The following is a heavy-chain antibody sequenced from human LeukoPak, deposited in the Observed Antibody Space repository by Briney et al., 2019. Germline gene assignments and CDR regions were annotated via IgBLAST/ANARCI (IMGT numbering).Heavy chain of an antibody. CDR3: ARAFDYTAAYLHYYYMDV. J-gene: IGHJ6*03. Sequence: GASVTVSCKASGYTFTGYYMHWVRQAPGQGLEWMGWINPNSGGTNYAQKFQGRVTMTRDTSISTAYMELSRLRSDDTAVYYCARAFDYTAAYLHYYYMDVWGQGTLVTVSS. V-gene: IGHV1-2*02. CDR1: GYTFTGYY. CDR2: INPNSGGT. D-gene: IGHD3-16*01.